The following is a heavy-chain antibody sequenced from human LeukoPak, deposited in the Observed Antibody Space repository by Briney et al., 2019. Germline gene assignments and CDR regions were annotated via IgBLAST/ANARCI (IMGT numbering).Heavy chain of an antibody. CDR2: ISGSGGST. D-gene: IGHD3-10*01. CDR1: RFTLCDYT. CDR3: AKEVAQYYYGSGSTFDY. V-gene: IGHV3-23*01. Sequence: GGSLRLSCAASRFTLCDYTMSWVRQAPGKGLEWVSTISGSGGSTYYTDSVKGRFTISRDNSKNTLYLQMNSLRAEDTAVYYCAKEVAQYYYGSGSTFDYWGQGTPVTVSS. J-gene: IGHJ4*02.